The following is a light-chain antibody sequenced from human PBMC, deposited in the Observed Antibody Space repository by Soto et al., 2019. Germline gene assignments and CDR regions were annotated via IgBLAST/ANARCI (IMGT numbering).Light chain of an antibody. Sequence: DIQMTQSPSSLSASVGDRVTITCRASQGISKNLAWYQQKPGKVPKILICAASTLQSWVPSRLRCSGAGTDFTLTISRLQTEYVVTYYGQKYTRAPVTFGRATKEEIK. CDR2: AAS. CDR3: QKYTRAPVT. V-gene: IGKV1-27*01. CDR1: QGISKN. J-gene: IGKJ4*01.